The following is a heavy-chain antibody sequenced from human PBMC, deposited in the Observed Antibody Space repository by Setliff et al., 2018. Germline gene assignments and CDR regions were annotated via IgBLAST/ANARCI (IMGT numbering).Heavy chain of an antibody. J-gene: IGHJ4*02. V-gene: IGHV1-2*06. CDR2: FDFDDDET. CDR3: ARDRGPTYYDFWSGYYWFDY. Sequence: GASVKVSCKAPEYSFTGYYMQWVRQAPGKGLEWMGRFDFDDDETIYAEKFQGRVTMTTDTSTSTAYMELRSLRSDDTAVYYCARDRGPTYYDFWSGYYWFDYWGQGTLVTVSS. CDR1: EYSFTGYY. D-gene: IGHD3-3*01.